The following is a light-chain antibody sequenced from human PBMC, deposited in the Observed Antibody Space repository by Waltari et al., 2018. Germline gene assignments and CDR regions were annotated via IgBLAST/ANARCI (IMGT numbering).Light chain of an antibody. J-gene: IGKJ5*01. CDR1: QGISSW. CDR3: QQATSFPFT. V-gene: IGKV1-12*01. Sequence: DIQMTQSPSSVSASVGERVTITYRASQGISSWLPCNQKKPGKAPKLLLYTASTLPIGVPSRLRGNGSGTALTLTISSLPPEDFATYSCQQATSFPFTFGQGTRLEIK. CDR2: TAS.